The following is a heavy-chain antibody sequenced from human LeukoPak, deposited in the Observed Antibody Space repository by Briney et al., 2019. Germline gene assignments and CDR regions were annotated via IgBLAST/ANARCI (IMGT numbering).Heavy chain of an antibody. CDR3: ARHSDYYGSESYYFDY. D-gene: IGHD3-10*01. V-gene: IGHV4-39*01. J-gene: IGHJ4*02. CDR1: GGSISSSSYY. Sequence: SETLSLTCTVSGGSISSSSYYWGWIRQPPGKGLEWIGSIYYSGSTNYNPSLKSRVTISVDTSKNQFSLKLSSVTAADTAVYYCARHSDYYGSESYYFDYWGQGTLVTVSS. CDR2: IYYSGST.